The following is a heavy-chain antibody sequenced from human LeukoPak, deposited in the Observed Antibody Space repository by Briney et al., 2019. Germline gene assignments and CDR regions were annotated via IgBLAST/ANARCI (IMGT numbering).Heavy chain of an antibody. V-gene: IGHV3-21*01. CDR1: GFTFSSYS. D-gene: IGHD5-24*01. J-gene: IGHJ1*01. CDR2: ISSSSSYI. CDR3: ATLVEMANIQH. Sequence: KSGGSLRLSCAASGFTFSSYSMNWVRQAPGKGLEWVSSISSSSSYIYYAGSVKGRFTISRDNSKNSLYLQMNSLRAEDTAVYYCATLVEMANIQHWGQGNLGTVSS.